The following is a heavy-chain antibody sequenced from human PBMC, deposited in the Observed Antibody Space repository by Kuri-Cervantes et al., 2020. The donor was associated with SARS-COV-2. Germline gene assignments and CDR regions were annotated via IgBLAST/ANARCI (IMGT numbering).Heavy chain of an antibody. Sequence: GESLKISWQGSGYSFTSYWIGWARQLPGKGLEGRGVIYPDDSDTRYRPSFQGQFSISADKSISTAYLQWMSLKASDTAMYYCARLPDYGDYWFDHWGQGTLVTVSS. V-gene: IGHV5-51*01. CDR1: GYSFTSYW. J-gene: IGHJ5*02. CDR3: ARLPDYGDYWFDH. CDR2: IYPDDSDT. D-gene: IGHD4-17*01.